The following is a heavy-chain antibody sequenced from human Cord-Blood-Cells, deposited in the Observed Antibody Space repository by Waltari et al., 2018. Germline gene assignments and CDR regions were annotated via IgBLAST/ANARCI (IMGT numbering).Heavy chain of an antibody. CDR3: ATYCSGGSCYGRGAFDI. CDR1: GGSISRYY. Sequence: QVQLQESGPGLVKPSETLSLTCTVSGGSISRYYWSWIRPPAGKGLEWIGRIYTSGSTNYNPSLKSRVTMSVDTSKNQFSLKLSSVTAADTAVYYCATYCSGGSCYGRGAFDIWGQGTMVTVSS. D-gene: IGHD2-15*01. J-gene: IGHJ3*02. CDR2: IYTSGST. V-gene: IGHV4-4*07.